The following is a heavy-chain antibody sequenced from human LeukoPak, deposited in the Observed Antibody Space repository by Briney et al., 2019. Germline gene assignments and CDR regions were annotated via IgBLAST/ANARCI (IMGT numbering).Heavy chain of an antibody. CDR1: GYTFTSYG. Sequence: ASVKVSCKASGYTFTSYGISWVRQAPGQGLEWMGWISAYNGNTNYAQKLQGRVTMTTDTSTSTAHMELRSLRSDDTAVYYCARDSGYYVLFDYWGQGTLVTVSS. CDR2: ISAYNGNT. J-gene: IGHJ4*02. V-gene: IGHV1-18*01. D-gene: IGHD3-22*01. CDR3: ARDSGYYVLFDY.